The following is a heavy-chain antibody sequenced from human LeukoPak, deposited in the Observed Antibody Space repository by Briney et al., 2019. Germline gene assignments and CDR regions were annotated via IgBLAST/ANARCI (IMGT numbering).Heavy chain of an antibody. D-gene: IGHD4-17*01. J-gene: IGHJ4*02. Sequence: GGSLRLSCGASGFTFSSHAMSWVRQAPGKGLEWVSAISGSDGRLFYADAVKGRFTISRDNSKNTLYLQMNSLRAEDTAVYYCARDPTTATTPIYLDYWGQGTLVTVSS. CDR3: ARDPTTATTPIYLDY. CDR2: ISGSDGRL. CDR1: GFTFSSHA. V-gene: IGHV3-23*01.